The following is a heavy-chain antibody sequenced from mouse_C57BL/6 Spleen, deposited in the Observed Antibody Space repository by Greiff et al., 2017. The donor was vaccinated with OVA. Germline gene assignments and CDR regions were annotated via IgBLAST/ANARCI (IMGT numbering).Heavy chain of an antibody. V-gene: IGHV5-9*01. J-gene: IGHJ2*01. CDR3: ARVYYGSSYYFDY. CDR2: ISGGGGNT. CDR1: GFTFSSYT. D-gene: IGHD1-1*01. Sequence: EVKLQESGGGLVKPGGSLKLSCAASGFTFSSYTMSWVRQTPEKRLEWVATISGGGGNTYYPDSVKGRFTISRDNAKNTLYLQMSSLRSEDTALYYCARVYYGSSYYFDYWGQGTTLTVSS.